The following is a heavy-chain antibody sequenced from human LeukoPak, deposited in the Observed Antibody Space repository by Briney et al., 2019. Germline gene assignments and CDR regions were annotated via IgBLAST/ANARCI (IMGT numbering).Heavy chain of an antibody. CDR2: IYYSGSSGTT. D-gene: IGHD4-23*01. J-gene: IGHJ3*02. V-gene: IGHV4-59*01. CDR1: GGSISNYY. CDR3: ARGGTAVIAPYAFDI. Sequence: VKPSETLSLTCTVSGGSISNYYWTWIRQTPGKGLEWIGCIYYSGSSGTTNYNPSLKSRVSISVDTSKNQFSLNLSSVTAADTAVYYCARGGTAVIAPYAFDIWGQGTMVTVSS.